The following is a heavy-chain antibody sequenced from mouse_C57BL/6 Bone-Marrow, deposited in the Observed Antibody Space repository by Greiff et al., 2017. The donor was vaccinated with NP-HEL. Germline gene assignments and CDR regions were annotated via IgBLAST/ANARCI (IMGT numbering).Heavy chain of an antibody. CDR1: GYTFTDYE. Sequence: QVQLQQSGAELVRPGASVTLSCKASGYTFTDYEMHWVKQTPVHGLEWIGAIDPETGGTAYNQKFKGKAILTADKSSSTAYMELRSLTSEDSAVYYCTMVAAQAQTWFAYWGQGTLVTVSA. CDR3: TMVAAQAQTWFAY. CDR2: IDPETGGT. J-gene: IGHJ3*01. V-gene: IGHV1-15*01. D-gene: IGHD3-2*02.